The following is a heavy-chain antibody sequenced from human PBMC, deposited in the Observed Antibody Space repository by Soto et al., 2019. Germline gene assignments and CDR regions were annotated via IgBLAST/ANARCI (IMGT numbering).Heavy chain of an antibody. Sequence: PGGSLRLSCAASGFTFSSYGMHWVRQAPGKGLEWVAVIWYDGSNKYYADSVKGRFTISRDNSKNTLYLQMNSLRAEDTAVYYCARTRYFDWLLFDPWGQGTLVTVSS. J-gene: IGHJ5*02. CDR3: ARTRYFDWLLFDP. V-gene: IGHV3-33*01. D-gene: IGHD3-9*01. CDR1: GFTFSSYG. CDR2: IWYDGSNK.